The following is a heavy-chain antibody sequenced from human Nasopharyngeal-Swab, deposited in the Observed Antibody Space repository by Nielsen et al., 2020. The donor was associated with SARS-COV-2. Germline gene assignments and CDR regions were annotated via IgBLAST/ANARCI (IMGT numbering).Heavy chain of an antibody. CDR3: VRDPPSYCSGGSCYSDY. J-gene: IGHJ4*02. CDR2: IYSGGST. Sequence: GESLKISCAASGFTVSSNYMSWVRQAPGKGLEWVSVIYSGGSTYYADSVKGRFTISRDNSKNTLYLQMNSLRAEDTAAYYCVRDPPSYCSGGSCYSDYWGQGTLVTVSS. CDR1: GFTVSSNY. V-gene: IGHV3-53*01. D-gene: IGHD2-15*01.